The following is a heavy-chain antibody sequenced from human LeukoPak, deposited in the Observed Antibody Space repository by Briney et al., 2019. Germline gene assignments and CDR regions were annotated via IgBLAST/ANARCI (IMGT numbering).Heavy chain of an antibody. J-gene: IGHJ5*02. Sequence: GGSLRLSCAASGFTFSSYGFHWVRQAPGKGLEWVAVIWYDGSKKYYADSVKGRFTISKDNSKNTLYLQMNSLRAEDTAVYYCARDQIWRYYYDSSGYSNWFDPWGQGTLVTVSS. V-gene: IGHV3-33*01. CDR2: IWYDGSKK. CDR3: ARDQIWRYYYDSSGYSNWFDP. D-gene: IGHD3-22*01. CDR1: GFTFSSYG.